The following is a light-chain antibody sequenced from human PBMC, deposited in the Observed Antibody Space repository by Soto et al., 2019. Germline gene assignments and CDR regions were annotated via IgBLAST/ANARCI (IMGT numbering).Light chain of an antibody. V-gene: IGKV3-20*01. Sequence: EIVLTQSPGTLSLYAGERATLSCWASHTISTGYLAWDQHKAGQAPRLLIHGVSSRATGIPGRFSGSGSGTDFTLTISRLETEDVAVYYCQQYGSSPMTFGQGTKVES. CDR1: HTISTGY. J-gene: IGKJ1*01. CDR2: GVS. CDR3: QQYGSSPMT.